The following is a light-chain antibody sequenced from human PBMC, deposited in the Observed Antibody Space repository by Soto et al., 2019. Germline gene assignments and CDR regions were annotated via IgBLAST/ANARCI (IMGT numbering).Light chain of an antibody. J-gene: IGKJ1*01. Sequence: DILLTQSPSTLSASVGDRVTISCLASQSINKWLAWYQHKPGKAPNLLIYEVSTLHSGVPSRFSGSGSGTEFTLTISSLRPYDFATYYCQHYSGDRATFGQGTKVEI. CDR3: QHYSGDRAT. CDR2: EVS. V-gene: IGKV1-5*03. CDR1: QSINKW.